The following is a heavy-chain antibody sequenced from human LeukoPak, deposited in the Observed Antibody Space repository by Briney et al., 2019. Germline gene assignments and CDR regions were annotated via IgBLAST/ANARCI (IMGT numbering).Heavy chain of an antibody. CDR2: VKQDVGEK. CDR3: ARDLLEQLVFNWYFDL. J-gene: IGHJ2*01. D-gene: IGHD6-6*01. V-gene: IGHV3-7*01. CDR1: GFTFSSHW. Sequence: GGSLRLSCAASGFTFSSHWMSWVRQAPGKGLEWVASVKQDVGEKYYADSVKGRFTISRDNSKNTLYLQMNSLRAEDTAVYYCARDLLEQLVFNWYFDLWGRGTLVTVSS.